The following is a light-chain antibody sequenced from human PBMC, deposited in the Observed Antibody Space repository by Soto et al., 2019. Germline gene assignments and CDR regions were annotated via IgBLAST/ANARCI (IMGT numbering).Light chain of an antibody. J-gene: IGKJ4*01. V-gene: IGKV3-11*01. CDR3: QQCGTWPLA. Sequence: EIVLTQSPVTLSLSPGERAALSCRASQSINNFLAWYQQKPGQAPRLLIYDASNRTTGIPARFSGSGSGTDFTLTISNLEPEDSAVYYCQQCGTWPLAFGGGTTVEIK. CDR2: DAS. CDR1: QSINNF.